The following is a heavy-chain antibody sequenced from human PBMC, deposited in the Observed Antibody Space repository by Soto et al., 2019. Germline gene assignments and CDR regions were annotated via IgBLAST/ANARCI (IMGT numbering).Heavy chain of an antibody. CDR3: ARLYDSSGYYSLNFDY. CDR2: IYPGDSDT. V-gene: IGHV5-51*01. CDR1: GYSFTSYW. J-gene: IGHJ4*02. Sequence: GESLKISCKGSGYSFTSYWIGWVRQMPGKGLEWMGIIYPGDSDTRYSPSFQGQVTISADKSISTAYLQWSSLKASDTATYYCARLYDSSGYYSLNFDYWGQGTLVTVSS. D-gene: IGHD3-22*01.